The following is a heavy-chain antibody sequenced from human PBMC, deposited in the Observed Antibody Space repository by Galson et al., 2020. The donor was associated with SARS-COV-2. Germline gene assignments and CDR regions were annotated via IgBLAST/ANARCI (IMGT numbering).Heavy chain of an antibody. V-gene: IGHV3-30*04. CDR3: ARDMNGMAGAFDI. J-gene: IGHJ3*02. D-gene: IGHD6-19*01. Sequence: GGSLRLSCVRPEFPFSLYAIHWVRQAPGKGLEWVAVISYDGLNTYYADSVRGRITISRDNSKNTLYMQMNSLRGEDTAVYYCARDMNGMAGAFDIWGQGTMVTVSS. CDR2: ISYDGLNT. CDR1: EFPFSLYA.